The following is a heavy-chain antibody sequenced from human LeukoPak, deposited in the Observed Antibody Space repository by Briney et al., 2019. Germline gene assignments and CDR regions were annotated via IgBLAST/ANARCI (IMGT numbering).Heavy chain of an antibody. CDR3: ARQTGSGLFILP. Sequence: PSETLSLTCTVSGGSISSGSYYWSWIRQPAGKGLEWIGSIYYSGNTYYNASLKSQVSISIDTSKNQFSLKLTSVTAADTAVYYCARQTGSGLFILPGGQGTLVTVSS. V-gene: IGHV4-39*01. CDR1: GGSISSGSYY. J-gene: IGHJ4*02. CDR2: IYYSGNT. D-gene: IGHD3/OR15-3a*01.